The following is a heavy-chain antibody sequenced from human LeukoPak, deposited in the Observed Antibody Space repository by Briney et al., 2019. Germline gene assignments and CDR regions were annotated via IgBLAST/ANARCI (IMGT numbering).Heavy chain of an antibody. Sequence: PSQTLSLTCAVSGGSISSGGYSWRWIRQPPGKGLEWIGEIYHSGSTNYNPSLKSRVTISVDKSKNQFSLKLSSVTAADTAVYYCARLQKGQVVTAIPIDFWGQGTLVTVSS. J-gene: IGHJ4*02. CDR3: ARLQKGQVVTAIPIDF. V-gene: IGHV4-30-2*01. CDR2: IYHSGST. CDR1: GGSISSGGYS. D-gene: IGHD2-21*02.